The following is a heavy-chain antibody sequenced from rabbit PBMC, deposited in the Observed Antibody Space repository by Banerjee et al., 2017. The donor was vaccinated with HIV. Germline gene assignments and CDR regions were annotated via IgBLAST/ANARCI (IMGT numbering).Heavy chain of an antibody. CDR3: AREAPGGDFNL. CDR1: AFSFSNKYV. J-gene: IGHJ4*01. CDR2: IYVGSYDKT. Sequence: QEQLEESGGGLVKPEGSLTLTCTASAFSFSNKYVMCWVRQAPGKGLEWIACIYVGSYDKTYYATWAKGRFTISKPSSTTVTLQMTSLTAAETATYFCAREAPGGDFNLWGQGTLVTVS. V-gene: IGHV1S45*01.